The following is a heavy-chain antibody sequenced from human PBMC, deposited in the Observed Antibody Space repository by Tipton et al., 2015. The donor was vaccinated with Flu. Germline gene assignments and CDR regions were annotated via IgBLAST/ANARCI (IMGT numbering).Heavy chain of an antibody. J-gene: IGHJ4*02. Sequence: SLRLSCAASGFTFSNYPMHWVRQTPGKGLEWVAVISYDGTYKDYADSVKGRFTISRDNSKNTLYLQMDSLRDEDTAVYYCARDGIVVVVAGLRGYYFDYWGQGTLVTVSS. V-gene: IGHV3-30-3*01. D-gene: IGHD2-15*01. CDR1: GFTFSNYP. CDR3: ARDGIVVVVAGLRGYYFDY. CDR2: ISYDGTYK.